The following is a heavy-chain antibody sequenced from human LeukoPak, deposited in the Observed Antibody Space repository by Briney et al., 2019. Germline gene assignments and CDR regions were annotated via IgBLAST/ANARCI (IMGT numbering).Heavy chain of an antibody. V-gene: IGHV1-46*01. D-gene: IGHD2-2*01. CDR1: GYTFTSYY. J-gene: IGHJ3*02. CDR2: INPSGGST. Sequence: ASVTVSCKASGYTFTSYYMHWVRQAPGQGIEWMGIINPSGGSTSYAQKFQGRVTMTRDTSTSTVYMELSSLRSEDTAVYYCARVSSDCSSTSCYVYDAFDIWGQGTMVTVSS. CDR3: ARVSSDCSSTSCYVYDAFDI.